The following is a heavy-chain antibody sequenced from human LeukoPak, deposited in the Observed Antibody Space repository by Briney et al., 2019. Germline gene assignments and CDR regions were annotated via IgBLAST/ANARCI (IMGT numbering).Heavy chain of an antibody. J-gene: IGHJ4*02. V-gene: IGHV4-39*01. CDR2: IYYSGST. CDR3: ARRRGIAPIAVSPFGY. Sequence: PSETLSLTCTVSGGSISSSSYYWGWIRQPPGKGLEWIGSIYYSGSTYYNPSLKSRVTISVDTSRNQFSLKLSSVTAADTAVYYCARRRGIAPIAVSPFGYWGQGTLVTVSS. CDR1: GGSISSSSYY. D-gene: IGHD6-19*01.